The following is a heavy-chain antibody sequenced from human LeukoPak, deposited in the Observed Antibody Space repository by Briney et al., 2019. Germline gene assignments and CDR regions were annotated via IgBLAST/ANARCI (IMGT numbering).Heavy chain of an antibody. V-gene: IGHV4-38-2*01. Sequence: SETLSLTCAVSGYSISSGYYWGWIRQPPGKGLEWIGSIYHSGSTYYNPSLKSRVTISVDTSKNQFSLKLSSVTAADTAVYYCARHRYYYDFDLWGRGTLVTVSS. CDR2: IYHSGST. J-gene: IGHJ2*01. D-gene: IGHD3-22*01. CDR1: GYSISSGYY. CDR3: ARHRYYYDFDL.